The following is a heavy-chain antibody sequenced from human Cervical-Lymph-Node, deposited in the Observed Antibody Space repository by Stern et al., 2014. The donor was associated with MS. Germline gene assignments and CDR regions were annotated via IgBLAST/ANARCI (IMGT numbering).Heavy chain of an antibody. D-gene: IGHD4-17*01. J-gene: IGHJ4*02. Sequence: QLQLQESGPGLVKPSETLSLTCTVSGGSINTNNYYWGWIRQPPGKGLEWIGNIYSSGSTFYSPSLKSRVPMSVDTSKNPFSLKLSSVTAADTAVYYCARTGDDFGDYSLSYWGQGTLVTVSS. V-gene: IGHV4-39*01. CDR1: GGSINTNNYY. CDR2: IYSSGST. CDR3: ARTGDDFGDYSLSY.